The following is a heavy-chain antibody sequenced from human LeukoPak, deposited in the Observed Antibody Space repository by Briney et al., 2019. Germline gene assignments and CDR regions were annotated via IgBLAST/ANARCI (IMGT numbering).Heavy chain of an antibody. J-gene: IGHJ4*02. CDR3: FGLDSSDYRDY. Sequence: SETLSLTCTVSGGSISSLHWSWIRQPPGKGLEWIGYVYHSESTTYNPSLKSRVTISLDTSKSELSLELASVTAADTAVYYCFGLDSSDYRDYWGQGTLVTVSS. CDR2: VYHSEST. D-gene: IGHD3-22*01. V-gene: IGHV4-59*01. CDR1: GGSISSLH.